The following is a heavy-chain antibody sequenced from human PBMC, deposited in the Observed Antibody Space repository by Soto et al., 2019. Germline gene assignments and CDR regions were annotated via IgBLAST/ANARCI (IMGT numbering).Heavy chain of an antibody. CDR2: ISGSGGST. Sequence: EVQLLESGGGLVQPGGSLRLSCAASGFTFSSYAMSWVRQPPGKGLEWVSAISGSGGSTYYADSVEGRFTISRDKTKNTLCLLINSLRAEDTAVYYWARLPGSAYYTHTRWFDPWGQGTRVTVSS. D-gene: IGHD3-3*01. V-gene: IGHV3-23*01. CDR1: GFTFSSYA. J-gene: IGHJ5*02. CDR3: ARLPGSAYYTHTRWFDP.